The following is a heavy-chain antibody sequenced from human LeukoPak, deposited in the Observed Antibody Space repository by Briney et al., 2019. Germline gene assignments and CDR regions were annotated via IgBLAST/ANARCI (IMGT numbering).Heavy chain of an antibody. CDR1: GFTFSSYG. J-gene: IGHJ4*02. D-gene: IGHD3-16*01. Sequence: GGSLRLSCAASGFTFSSYGMHWVRQAPGKGLEWVAVISYDGSNKYYADSVKGRFTISRDNSKNTLYLQMNSLRAEDTAVYYCARSLGIGPHYFDNWGQGTLVTVSS. CDR2: ISYDGSNK. CDR3: ARSLGIGPHYFDN. V-gene: IGHV3-30*03.